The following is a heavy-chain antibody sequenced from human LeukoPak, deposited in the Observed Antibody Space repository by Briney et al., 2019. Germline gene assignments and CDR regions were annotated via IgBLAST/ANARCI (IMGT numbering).Heavy chain of an antibody. D-gene: IGHD3-22*01. V-gene: IGHV3-23*01. CDR1: GFTFSSYA. CDR3: AKAGDSSGYYYPMVPRTVYFDY. J-gene: IGHJ4*02. Sequence: GGSLRLSCAASGFTFSSYAMSWVRQAPGKGLEWVSAISGSGGSTYYADSVKGRFTISRDNSKNTLYLQMNSLRAEDTAVYYCAKAGDSSGYYYPMVPRTVYFDYWGQGTLVTVSS. CDR2: ISGSGGST.